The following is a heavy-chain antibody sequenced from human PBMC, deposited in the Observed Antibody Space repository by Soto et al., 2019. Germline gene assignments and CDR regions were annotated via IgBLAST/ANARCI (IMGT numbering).Heavy chain of an antibody. D-gene: IGHD4-17*01. Sequence: SGPTLVNPTETLTLTCTVSGFSLTTGKMGVSWIRQPPGKALEWLAHIFSENERSYSTSLQGRLTISKDTSGSQVVLSMTNVDPVDTAPYYCARMNVDSYQFFYAIDVWGQGTTVTVSS. V-gene: IGHV2-26*01. CDR1: GFSLTTGKMG. J-gene: IGHJ6*02. CDR2: IFSENER. CDR3: ARMNVDSYQFFYAIDV.